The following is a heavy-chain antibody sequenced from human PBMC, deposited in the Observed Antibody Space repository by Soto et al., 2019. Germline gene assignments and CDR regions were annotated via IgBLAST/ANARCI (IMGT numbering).Heavy chain of an antibody. CDR1: GGTFSSYA. J-gene: IGHJ6*04. CDR3: ASEGSSGVYGMDV. Sequence: QVQLVQSGAEVKKPGSSVKVSCKASGGTFSSYAISWVRQAPGQGLVWMGGIIPIFGTANYAQRVQGRVTITADESTTPAYMELSSLRSEDTAVYYCASEGSSGVYGMDVWGKGTTVTVSS. V-gene: IGHV1-69*01. D-gene: IGHD3-22*01. CDR2: IIPIFGTA.